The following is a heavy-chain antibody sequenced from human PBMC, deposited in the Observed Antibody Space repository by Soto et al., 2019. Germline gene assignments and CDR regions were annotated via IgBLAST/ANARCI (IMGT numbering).Heavy chain of an antibody. D-gene: IGHD2-21*01. CDR1: PDSINSDAYF. CDR3: ARGADNGDTVREYFFDF. CDR2: IYYSGNT. Sequence: TLSLTCTVSPDSINSDAYFWSWVRQHPWKGLELIGYIYYSGNTYNNPSLKSRVSISIDTSKNQFSLSLESVTAADTGVYYCARGADNGDTVREYFFDFWGQGALVTVSS. J-gene: IGHJ4*01. V-gene: IGHV4-31*03.